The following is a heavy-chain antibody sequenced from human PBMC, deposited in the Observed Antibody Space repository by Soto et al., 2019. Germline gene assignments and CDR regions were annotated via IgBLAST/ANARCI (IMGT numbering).Heavy chain of an antibody. J-gene: IGHJ6*02. CDR2: IDPSDSYT. Sequence: PGESLKISCKGSGYSFTSYWISWVRQMPGEGLEWMGRIDPSDSYTNYSPSLQGHVTISADKSISTAYLQWSSLKASDTAMYYCARLEDIVVVPAAPPGYYYGMDVWGQGTTVTVSS. D-gene: IGHD2-2*01. CDR3: ARLEDIVVVPAAPPGYYYGMDV. CDR1: GYSFTSYW. V-gene: IGHV5-10-1*01.